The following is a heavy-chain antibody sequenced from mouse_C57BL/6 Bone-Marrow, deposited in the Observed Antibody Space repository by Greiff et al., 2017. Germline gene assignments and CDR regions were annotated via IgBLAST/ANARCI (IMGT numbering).Heavy chain of an antibody. CDR1: GYTFTSYW. CDR2: IYPGSGST. D-gene: IGHD2-3*01. Sequence: QVQLQQPGAELVKPGASVKMSCKASGYTFTSYWITWVKPRPGQGLEWIGDIYPGSGSTNYNEKVKSKATLTVDTSSSTAYMQLSSLTSEDSAVYYCARRVSIYDGYYGGYFDVWGTGTTVTVSS. V-gene: IGHV1-55*01. CDR3: ARRVSIYDGYYGGYFDV. J-gene: IGHJ1*03.